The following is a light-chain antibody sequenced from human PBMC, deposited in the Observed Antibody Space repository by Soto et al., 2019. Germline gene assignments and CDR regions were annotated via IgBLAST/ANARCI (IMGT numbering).Light chain of an antibody. CDR1: SSTIGSNT. Sequence: QSVLTQPPSASGTPGQRVTISCFGSSSTIGSNTVNWYQQPPGTAPNLLIHSNNQRPSGVPDRFSGSKSGTSASLAIGGLQSEDEADYYCAAWDDSLNGYVFGTGTKVTVL. V-gene: IGLV1-44*01. J-gene: IGLJ1*01. CDR2: SNN. CDR3: AAWDDSLNGYV.